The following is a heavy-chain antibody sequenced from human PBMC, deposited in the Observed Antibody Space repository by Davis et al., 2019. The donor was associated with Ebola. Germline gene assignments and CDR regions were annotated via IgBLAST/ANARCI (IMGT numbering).Heavy chain of an antibody. V-gene: IGHV3-49*04. J-gene: IGHJ4*02. Sequence: GESPIIPCTASGFTFGDYAMSWVRQAPGKGLESVGFIRSKAYGGTTEYAASVKGRFTISSDDSKSISDLQMNSLKTEDKAVYYCTSTSITIFGVAPPADWGQGTLVTVSS. CDR2: IRSKAYGGTT. D-gene: IGHD3-3*01. CDR3: TSTSITIFGVAPPAD. CDR1: GFTFGDYA.